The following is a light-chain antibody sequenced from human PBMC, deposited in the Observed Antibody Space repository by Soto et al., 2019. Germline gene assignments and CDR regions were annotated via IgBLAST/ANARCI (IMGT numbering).Light chain of an antibody. CDR3: QQYAGSPWT. CDR1: QSFNSIY. V-gene: IGKV3-20*01. CDR2: GAS. J-gene: IGKJ1*01. Sequence: EIVLTQSPGTLSLSPGERATLSCRASQSFNSIYLAWYQQKPGQAPRLLIYGASSRATGIPDRFSGSGSGTDFTLTISRLEPEDFAVYYCQQYAGSPWTFGQGTKVDIK.